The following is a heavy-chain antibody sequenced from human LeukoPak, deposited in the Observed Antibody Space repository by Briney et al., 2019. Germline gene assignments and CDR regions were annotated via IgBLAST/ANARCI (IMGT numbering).Heavy chain of an antibody. V-gene: IGHV4-38-2*02. CDR1: GYSISSGYF. CDR2: IYHTGAT. D-gene: IGHD3-9*01. CDR3: ARDLGLTISANWFDP. Sequence: SETLSLTCAVSGYSISSGYFWVWIRQPPGKGLQWIGSIYHTGATYYNLSLTSPVTISIDTSKNQFSLELNSVTAADTAVYYCARDLGLTISANWFDPWGQGTLVTVSS. J-gene: IGHJ5*02.